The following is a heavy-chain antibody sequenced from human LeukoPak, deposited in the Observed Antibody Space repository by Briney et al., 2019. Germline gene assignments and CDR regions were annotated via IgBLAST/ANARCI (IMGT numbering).Heavy chain of an antibody. CDR1: GFTFSNYG. Sequence: GGSLRLSCAASGFTFSNYGMHWVRQAPGKGLEWVAVIWYDGGNKYYADSVKGRFTISRDNSKNTLYLQMNSLRAEDTAVYYCAKESSGGWYFDYWGQGTLVTVSS. CDR2: IWYDGGNK. CDR3: AKESSGGWYFDY. J-gene: IGHJ4*02. D-gene: IGHD6-19*01. V-gene: IGHV3-33*06.